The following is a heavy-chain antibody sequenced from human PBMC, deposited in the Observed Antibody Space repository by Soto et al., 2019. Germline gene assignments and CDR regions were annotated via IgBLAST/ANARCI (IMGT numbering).Heavy chain of an antibody. Sequence: QVQLQESGPGLVKSSETLSLTCTVSGGSISSYYWSWIRQPPGKGLEYIGYIHHSGRTSYNPFLKSRVTISVDTSKNQFSLKLNSVIAADTAVYYCARHSPLTTVTTSPGNLDYWGQGTLVTVSS. J-gene: IGHJ4*02. V-gene: IGHV4-59*08. CDR2: IHHSGRT. CDR3: ARHSPLTTVTTSPGNLDY. CDR1: GGSISSYY. D-gene: IGHD4-17*01.